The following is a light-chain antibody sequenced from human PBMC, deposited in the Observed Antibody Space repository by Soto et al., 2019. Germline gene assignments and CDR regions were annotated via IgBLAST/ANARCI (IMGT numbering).Light chain of an antibody. Sequence: EIVLTQSPATLSSSPGERATLSSRASQTVNSRLAWYQHKPGQAPRLLIYHTSNRATGIPARFSGSGSGTDFTLTISSLEPEDFAVYYCHQRQSWPRTFGQGTKVDI. CDR2: HTS. J-gene: IGKJ1*01. CDR1: QTVNSR. V-gene: IGKV3-11*01. CDR3: HQRQSWPRT.